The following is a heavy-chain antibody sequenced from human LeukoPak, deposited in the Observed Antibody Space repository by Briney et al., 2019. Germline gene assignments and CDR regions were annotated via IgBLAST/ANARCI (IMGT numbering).Heavy chain of an antibody. J-gene: IGHJ5*02. D-gene: IGHD1-26*01. V-gene: IGHV1-69*04. CDR1: GGTFSSYA. CDR3: ARSDSGSNGAYRWFGP. CDR2: IIPILGIA. Sequence: PAASVKVSCKASGGTFSSYAISWVRQAPGQGLEWMGRIIPILGIANYAQKFQGRVTITADKSTSTAYMELSSLRSEDTAVYYCARSDSGSNGAYRWFGPWGQGTLVTVSS.